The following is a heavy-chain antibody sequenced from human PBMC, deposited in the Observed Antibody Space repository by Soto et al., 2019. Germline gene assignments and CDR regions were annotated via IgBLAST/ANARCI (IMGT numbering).Heavy chain of an antibody. J-gene: IGHJ3*02. CDR3: AKDRLGATAFDI. D-gene: IGHD1-26*01. CDR2: TSDKGGST. CDR1: GFTFSSHD. Sequence: EVQLLESGGGLVQPGGSLRLSCAASGFTFSSHDMSWVRPAPGKGLEWVSGTSDKGGSTHYADSVKGRFTISRDNSKNTLYLQMNSLRAEDTAVYYCAKDRLGATAFDIWGQGTMVTVSS. V-gene: IGHV3-23*01.